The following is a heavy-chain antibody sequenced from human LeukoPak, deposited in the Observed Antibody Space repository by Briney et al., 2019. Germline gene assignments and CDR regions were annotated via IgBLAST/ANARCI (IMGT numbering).Heavy chain of an antibody. CDR2: IYFSGST. J-gene: IGHJ6*04. Sequence: SETLSLTCTVSGGSFTSDGYYYNWIRQHPVKGLEWIGYIYFSGSTYYNLSLKSRVTMSVDTSKSQFSLKLSSVTAADTAVYYCARMFFGVVISGLDVWGKGTTVTVSS. CDR3: ARMFFGVVISGLDV. CDR1: GGSFTSDGYY. V-gene: IGHV4-31*03. D-gene: IGHD3-3*01.